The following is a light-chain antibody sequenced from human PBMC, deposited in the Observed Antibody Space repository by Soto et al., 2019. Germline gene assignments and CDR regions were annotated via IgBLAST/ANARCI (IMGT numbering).Light chain of an antibody. V-gene: IGLV2-23*02. Sequence: QSVLTQPASVSGSPGQSITIPCTGTSGDVGSYNLVSWYQQHPGKAPKLLIYEVTERPSGVSNRFSGSKSGNTASLTISGLQPDDEADYYCRSYAGNSEVFGTGTKVTVL. J-gene: IGLJ1*01. CDR1: SGDVGSYNL. CDR2: EVT. CDR3: RSYAGNSEV.